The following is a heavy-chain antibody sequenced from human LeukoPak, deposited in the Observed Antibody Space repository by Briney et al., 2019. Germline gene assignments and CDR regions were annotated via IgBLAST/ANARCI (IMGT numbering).Heavy chain of an antibody. D-gene: IGHD3-22*01. CDR1: GYTFTGYY. Sequence: GASVKASCKASGYTFTGYYMHWVRQAPGQGLEWMGRINPKSGGTNYAQKFQGRVTMTRDTSISTAYMELSRLRSDDTAVYYCASRQWGYYDSRDNDYWGQGTLVTVSS. CDR2: INPKSGGT. V-gene: IGHV1-2*06. CDR3: ASRQWGYYDSRDNDY. J-gene: IGHJ4*02.